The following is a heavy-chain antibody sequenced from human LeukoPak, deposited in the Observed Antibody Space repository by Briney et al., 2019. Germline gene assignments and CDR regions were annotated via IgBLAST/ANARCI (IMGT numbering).Heavy chain of an antibody. CDR2: IYYSGST. Sequence: SETLSLTCTVPGGSISSYYWSWIRQPPGKGLEWIGYIYYSGSTNYNPSLKSRVTISVDTSKNQFSLKLSSVTAADRAVYYCARSEFLNTFGGVDWGQGTLVTVSS. CDR1: GGSISSYY. CDR3: ARSEFLNTFGGVD. J-gene: IGHJ4*02. V-gene: IGHV4-59*12. D-gene: IGHD3-16*01.